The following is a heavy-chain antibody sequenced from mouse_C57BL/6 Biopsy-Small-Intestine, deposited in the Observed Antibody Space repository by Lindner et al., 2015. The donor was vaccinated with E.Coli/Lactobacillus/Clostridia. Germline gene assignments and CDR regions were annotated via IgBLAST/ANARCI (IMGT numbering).Heavy chain of an antibody. Sequence: VQLQESGLELVRPGASVKISCKASGYAFNNSWMSWVKQRPEKGLEWIGRIYPGDGDTLYNGNFKGKATLTADKSSSTAYMHLSSPTSEDSAVYFCARAGAWFAYWGQGTLVTVSA. J-gene: IGHJ3*01. CDR1: GYAFNNSW. V-gene: IGHV1-82*01. CDR2: IYPGDGDT. CDR3: ARAGAWFAY.